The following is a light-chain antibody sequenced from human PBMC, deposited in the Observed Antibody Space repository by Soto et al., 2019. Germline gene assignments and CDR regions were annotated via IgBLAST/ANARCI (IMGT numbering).Light chain of an antibody. CDR3: QQSYSTPPT. Sequence: DIQMTQSPASLSASVGDRVTISCQASQSIGRNLNWYQQKPGKAPTLLIFTSSSLQSGVPSRFSGSGSGTDFILTISSLQPEDFATYYCQQSYSTPPTFGQGTKVEIK. J-gene: IGKJ1*01. V-gene: IGKV1-39*01. CDR2: TSS. CDR1: QSIGRN.